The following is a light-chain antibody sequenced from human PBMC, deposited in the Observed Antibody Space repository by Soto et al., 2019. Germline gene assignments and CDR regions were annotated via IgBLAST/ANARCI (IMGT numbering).Light chain of an antibody. CDR1: SSDVGSYNL. J-gene: IGLJ1*01. V-gene: IGLV2-23*01. CDR3: CSYAGSSTFYV. CDR2: EGS. Sequence: QSALTQPASVSGSPGQSITISCTGTSSDVGSYNLVSWYQQHSGKAPKLMIYEGSKRPSGVSNRFSGSKSGNTASLTISGLQAEDEADYYCCSYAGSSTFYVFGTGTQLTVL.